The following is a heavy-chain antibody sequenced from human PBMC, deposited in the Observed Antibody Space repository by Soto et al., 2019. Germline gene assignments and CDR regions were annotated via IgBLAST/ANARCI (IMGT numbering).Heavy chain of an antibody. CDR2: SYYSGTT. Sequence: SETLSLTCTVSGGSINNYYWSWIRQSPGRGLEWIGCSYYSGTTNYNPSLISRVTISIGASKTQFSLRLRSVTAADTAVYYCARRQDWNYRFDNWGPG. D-gene: IGHD1-7*01. CDR1: GGSINNYY. V-gene: IGHV4-59*01. J-gene: IGHJ4*02. CDR3: ARRQDWNYRFDN.